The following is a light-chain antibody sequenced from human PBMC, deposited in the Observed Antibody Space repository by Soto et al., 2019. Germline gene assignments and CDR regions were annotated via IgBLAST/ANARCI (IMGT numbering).Light chain of an antibody. CDR3: MQDLKTLLT. J-gene: IGKJ4*01. Sequence: DIVMTQSPLSLPVTPGEPASISCRSSQSLLHSNGYNYLDWYLQKPGQSPQLLIYLGSNRASGVPDRFSGSGSGTDFTLNISRVEAEDVGVYYCMQDLKTLLTFGGGTKVDIK. CDR1: QSLLHSNGYNY. CDR2: LGS. V-gene: IGKV2-28*01.